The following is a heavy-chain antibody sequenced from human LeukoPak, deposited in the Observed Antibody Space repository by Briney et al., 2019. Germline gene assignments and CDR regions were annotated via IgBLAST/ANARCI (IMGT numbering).Heavy chain of an antibody. CDR2: ITPIFGTA. V-gene: IGHV1-69*05. Sequence: SVKVSCKASGGTFISYAISWVRQAPGQGLDWMGGITPIFGTANYAQKFQGRVTVTTDESTSTAYMELSSLRSEDTAVYYCARGFVEMATISGWYFDLWGRGTLVTVSS. D-gene: IGHD5-24*01. CDR1: GGTFISYA. J-gene: IGHJ2*01. CDR3: ARGFVEMATISGWYFDL.